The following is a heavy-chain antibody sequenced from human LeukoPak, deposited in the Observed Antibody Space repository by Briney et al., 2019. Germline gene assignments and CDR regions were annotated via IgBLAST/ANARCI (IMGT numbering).Heavy chain of an antibody. Sequence: GESLKISCKGSGYSFTSYWIGWVRQMPGKGLEWMGIIYPGDSDTRYSPSFQGQVTISADKSISTAYLQWSSLKASDTAMYYCAGRYDYVWGSYRSDAFDIWGQGTMVTVSS. D-gene: IGHD3-16*02. CDR1: GYSFTSYW. V-gene: IGHV5-51*01. CDR2: IYPGDSDT. CDR3: AGRYDYVWGSYRSDAFDI. J-gene: IGHJ3*02.